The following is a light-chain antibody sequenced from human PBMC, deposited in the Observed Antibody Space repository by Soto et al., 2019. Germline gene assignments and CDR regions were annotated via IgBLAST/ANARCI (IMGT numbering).Light chain of an antibody. J-gene: IGKJ4*01. CDR1: QSVHNNY. Sequence: EIVLTQSPGTLSLSPGERATLSCRASQSVHNNYLAWYQQRLGQPPRLVISIASTRATGIADRFSGSGSGTDFILTIIRLEPEDSAVDYCLQYGGLPLTFGGGTKVEI. CDR2: IAS. V-gene: IGKV3-20*01. CDR3: LQYGGLPLT.